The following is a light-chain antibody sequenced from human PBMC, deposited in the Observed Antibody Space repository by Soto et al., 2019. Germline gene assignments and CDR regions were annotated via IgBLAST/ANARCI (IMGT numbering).Light chain of an antibody. Sequence: QSALTQPASVSGSPGQSITISCTGTSSDVGGYDYVCCYQQYPGKAPKLMIYAVTNRPSGVSNRFSGSKSGNTASLSISGLQAEDEADYYCSSYTSTGTVVFGGGTKLTVL. J-gene: IGLJ2*01. V-gene: IGLV2-14*01. CDR3: SSYTSTGTVV. CDR1: SSDVGGYDY. CDR2: AVT.